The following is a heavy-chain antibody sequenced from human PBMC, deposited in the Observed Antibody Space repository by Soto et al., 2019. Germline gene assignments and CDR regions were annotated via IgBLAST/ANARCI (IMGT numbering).Heavy chain of an antibody. CDR3: ARDSGLRYFDGGGAFDI. CDR1: GGSISSGGYY. D-gene: IGHD3-9*01. Sequence: SSETLSLTCTVSGGSISSGGYYWIWIRQHPGKGLEWIGYIYCSGSTYYNPSLKSRVTISVDTSKNQFSMKLSSVTAAGTAVYYCARDSGLRYFDGGGAFDIWGQGTMVTVSS. CDR2: IYCSGST. J-gene: IGHJ3*02. V-gene: IGHV4-31*03.